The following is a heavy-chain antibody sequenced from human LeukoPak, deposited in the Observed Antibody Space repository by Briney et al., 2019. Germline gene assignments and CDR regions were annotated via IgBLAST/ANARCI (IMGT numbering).Heavy chain of an antibody. V-gene: IGHV1-69*01. CDR2: IIPIFGTA. Sequence: GSSVKVSCKASGGTFSSYAISWVRQAPGQGIEWMGGIIPIFGTANCAQKFQGRVTITADESTSTAYMELSSLRSEDTAVYYCARAISSGWSGDLRYWGQGTLVTVSS. D-gene: IGHD6-19*01. CDR1: GGTFSSYA. CDR3: ARAISSGWSGDLRY. J-gene: IGHJ4*02.